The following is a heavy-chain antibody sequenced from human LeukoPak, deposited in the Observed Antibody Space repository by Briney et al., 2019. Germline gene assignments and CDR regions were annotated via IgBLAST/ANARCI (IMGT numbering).Heavy chain of an antibody. Sequence: ASVKVSCKASGYTFTTYGISWVRQAPGQGLECMGWINPYNGNTNYAQNFQGRVTMTTDTSTSTAFMELRSLRSDDTAVYYCARSGVGYFYDNTGYYPLDYWGQGTLVTVSS. CDR3: ARSGVGYFYDNTGYYPLDY. J-gene: IGHJ4*02. V-gene: IGHV1-18*01. CDR2: INPYNGNT. D-gene: IGHD3-22*01. CDR1: GYTFTTYG.